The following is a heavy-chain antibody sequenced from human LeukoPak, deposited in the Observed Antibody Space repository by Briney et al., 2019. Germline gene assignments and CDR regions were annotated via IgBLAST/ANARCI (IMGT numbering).Heavy chain of an antibody. D-gene: IGHD6-19*01. J-gene: IGHJ4*02. CDR3: ARHIAVAANFDY. V-gene: IGHV4-59*08. CDR1: GGSISSYY. Sequence: SETLSLTCTVSGGSISSYYWSWIRQPPGKGLEWIGYIYYSGSTSYNPSLKSRVTISVDTSKNQFSLKLSSVTAADTAVYYCARHIAVAANFDYWGQGTLVTVSS. CDR2: IYYSGST.